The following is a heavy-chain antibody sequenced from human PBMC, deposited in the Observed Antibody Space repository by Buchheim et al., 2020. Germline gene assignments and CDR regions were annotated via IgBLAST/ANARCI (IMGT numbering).Heavy chain of an antibody. Sequence: QVQLQQWGAGLLKPSETLSLTCAAYGGSFSGYYWSWIRQPPGKGLEWIGEINHSGSTNSNPSLKSRVTISVDTSQNQFSLKLSSVTAADTAVYYCARRIAARPRYYYYGMDVWGQGTT. V-gene: IGHV4-34*01. D-gene: IGHD6-6*01. CDR2: INHSGST. CDR3: ARRIAARPRYYYYGMDV. CDR1: GGSFSGYY. J-gene: IGHJ6*02.